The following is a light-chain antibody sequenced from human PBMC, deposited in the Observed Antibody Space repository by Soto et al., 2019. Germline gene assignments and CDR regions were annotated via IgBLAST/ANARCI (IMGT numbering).Light chain of an antibody. V-gene: IGLV1-40*01. CDR2: GNN. CDR1: HSNSGAGYD. J-gene: IGLJ3*02. CDR3: QSYDSSLSGWV. Sequence: PSVSGAPGQRVTISCTGSHSNSGAGYDVHWYQQLPGTAPKLLIYGNNNRPSGVPDRFSGSKSGSSASLAITGLQAEDEGDYYCQSYDSSLSGWVFGGGTKVTVL.